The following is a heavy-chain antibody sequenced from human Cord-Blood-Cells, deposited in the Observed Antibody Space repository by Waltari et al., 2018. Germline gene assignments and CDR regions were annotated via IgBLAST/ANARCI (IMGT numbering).Heavy chain of an antibody. CDR2: SNHSGST. CDR3: ARESSGWYVKAINWFDP. V-gene: IGHV4-34*01. D-gene: IGHD6-19*01. Sequence: CAVYGGSFSGYYWSWIREPRGKGLGWVGVSNHSGSTNYNQTLKRRVTISVDTSKNQFSLKLSYVTAADTAVYYCARESSGWYVKAINWFDPWGQGTLVTVSS. CDR1: GGSFSGYY. J-gene: IGHJ5*02.